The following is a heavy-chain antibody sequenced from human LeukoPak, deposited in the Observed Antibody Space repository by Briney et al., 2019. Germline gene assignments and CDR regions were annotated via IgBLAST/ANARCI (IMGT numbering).Heavy chain of an antibody. CDR2: IIPIFGTA. J-gene: IGHJ4*02. CDR3: ASHPGYCSGGSCYYYYFDY. V-gene: IGHV1-69*05. CDR1: GGTFSSYA. D-gene: IGHD2-15*01. Sequence: SVKVSCKASGGTFSSYAISWVRQAPGQGLEWMGRIIPIFGTANYAQKFQGRITITTDESTSTAYMELSSLRSEDTAVYYCASHPGYCSGGSCYYYYFDYWGQGTLVTVSS.